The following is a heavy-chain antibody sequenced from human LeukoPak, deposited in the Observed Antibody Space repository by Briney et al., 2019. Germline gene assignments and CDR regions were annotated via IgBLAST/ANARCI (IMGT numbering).Heavy chain of an antibody. CDR3: VKDQGEYSSSWYYFDN. CDR1: GFIFSSYP. J-gene: IGHJ4*02. CDR2: ITSNGDST. D-gene: IGHD6-13*01. Sequence: GGSLRLSCSTSGFIFSSYPMHWARQPPGKGLEYVSGITSNGDSTNYADSVKGRFTISRDNSKNTPSLHMSSLRAEDTAVYYCVKDQGEYSSSWYYFDNWGQGTLVTVSS. V-gene: IGHV3-64D*06.